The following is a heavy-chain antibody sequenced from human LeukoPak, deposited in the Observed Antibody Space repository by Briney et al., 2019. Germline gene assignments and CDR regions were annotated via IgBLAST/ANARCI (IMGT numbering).Heavy chain of an antibody. D-gene: IGHD3-16*01. CDR1: GFTVSSNY. J-gene: IGHJ6*03. Sequence: PGGSLRLSCAASGFTVSSNYMSWVRQAPGKGLEWVSGISRSGGGTYYTDSVKGRFTISRDNSKNTVYVQLNSLRAEDTAVYYCAKVGGLGTSPPYDYYMDVWGKGTTVTVSS. CDR2: ISRSGGGT. CDR3: AKVGGLGTSPPYDYYMDV. V-gene: IGHV3-23*01.